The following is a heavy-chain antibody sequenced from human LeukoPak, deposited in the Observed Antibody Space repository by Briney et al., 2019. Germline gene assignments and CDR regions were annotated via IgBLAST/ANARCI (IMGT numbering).Heavy chain of an antibody. J-gene: IGHJ4*02. Sequence: PGGSLRLSCAASGFTFSNYAMSWVRQAPGKGLEWVANIKQDGSEKYYVDSVKGRFTISRDNAKNSLYLQMNSLRAEDTAVYYCASTQAAAGTIDYWGQGTLVTVSS. CDR1: GFTFSNYA. CDR3: ASTQAAAGTIDY. D-gene: IGHD6-13*01. V-gene: IGHV3-7*01. CDR2: IKQDGSEK.